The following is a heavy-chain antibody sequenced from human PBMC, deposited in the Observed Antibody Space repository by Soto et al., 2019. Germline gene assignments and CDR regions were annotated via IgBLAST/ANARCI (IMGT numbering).Heavy chain of an antibody. Sequence: KQSQTLSLTCAISGDSVSSNSAAWNWIRQSPSRGLEWLGRTYYRSKWYNDYAVSVKSRITINPDTSKNQFSLQLNSVTPEDTAVYYCAREGRRPRNYDFWSGYYEDYYYYGMDVWGQGTTVTVSS. CDR2: TYYRSKWYN. V-gene: IGHV6-1*01. CDR1: GDSVSSNSAA. J-gene: IGHJ6*02. CDR3: AREGRRPRNYDFWSGYYEDYYYYGMDV. D-gene: IGHD3-3*01.